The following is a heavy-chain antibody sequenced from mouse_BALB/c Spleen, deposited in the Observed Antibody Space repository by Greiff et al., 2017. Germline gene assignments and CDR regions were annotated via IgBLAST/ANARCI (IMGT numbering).Heavy chain of an antibody. D-gene: IGHD1-1*01. V-gene: IGHV5-6-5*01. CDR2: ISSGGST. Sequence: EVNVVESGGGLVKPGGSLKLSCAASGFTFSSYAMSWVRQTPEKRLEWVASISSGGSTYYPDSVKGRFTISRDNARNILYLQMSSLRSEDTAMYYCARGPYYYGSSLYWYFDVWGAGTTVTVSS. CDR3: ARGPYYYGSSLYWYFDV. CDR1: GFTFSSYA. J-gene: IGHJ1*01.